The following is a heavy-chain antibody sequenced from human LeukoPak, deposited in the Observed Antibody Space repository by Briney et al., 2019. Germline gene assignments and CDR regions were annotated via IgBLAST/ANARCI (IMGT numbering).Heavy chain of an antibody. J-gene: IGHJ4*02. V-gene: IGHV3-23*01. CDR2: IIASSGDT. D-gene: IGHD5-12*01. CDR1: GFTFNNYA. CDR3: AKGAYDYVEMGYFDY. Sequence: GGSLRLSCAASGFTFNNYAMSWVRQAPGKGLEWVSLIIASSGDTFYADSVKGRFTISRDNSKNTLYLQMNSLRAEDTALYYCAKGAYDYVEMGYFDYWGQGTLVTVSS.